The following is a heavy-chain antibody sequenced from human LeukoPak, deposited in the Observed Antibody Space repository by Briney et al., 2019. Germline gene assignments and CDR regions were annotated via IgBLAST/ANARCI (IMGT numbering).Heavy chain of an antibody. CDR3: ARAVQLERPPPLIGYYYMDV. D-gene: IGHD1-1*01. CDR1: AASISSYY. CDR2: IYYSGST. J-gene: IGHJ6*03. V-gene: IGHV4-59*01. Sequence: PSETLSLTCTVSAASISSYYWSWIRQPPGRGLEWIGYIYYSGSTNYNPSLKSRVTISVDTAKNQFSLKLSSVPAADTAVYYCARAVQLERPPPLIGYYYMDVWGKGTTVTVSS.